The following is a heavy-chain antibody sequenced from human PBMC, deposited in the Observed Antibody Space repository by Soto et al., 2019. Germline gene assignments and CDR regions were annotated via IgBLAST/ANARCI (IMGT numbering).Heavy chain of an antibody. CDR1: SGSISSTIYS. CDR2: IFYSGST. D-gene: IGHD4-17*01. J-gene: IGHJ4*02. Sequence: SETLSLTCTVSSGSISSTIYSWDWIRQPPGKGLEWIGSIFYSGSTYYNPSLKSRVTISVDRSKNQFSLKLSSVTAADTAVYYCARAMTTVTTIDYWGQGTLVTVS. CDR3: ARAMTTVTTIDY. V-gene: IGHV4-39*07.